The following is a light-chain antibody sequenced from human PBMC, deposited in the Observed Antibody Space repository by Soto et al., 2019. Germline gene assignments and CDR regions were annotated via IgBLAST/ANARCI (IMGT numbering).Light chain of an antibody. Sequence: EIVLTQSPATLSLSPGERATLSCRASQSVSSYLAWYQQKPGQAPRLLIYDASTRATGIPARFSGSGSGTDFTITISSLEPEDFAVYYCQQRSNWPPYTFGQGTKLEIK. J-gene: IGKJ2*01. CDR1: QSVSSY. V-gene: IGKV3-11*01. CDR2: DAS. CDR3: QQRSNWPPYT.